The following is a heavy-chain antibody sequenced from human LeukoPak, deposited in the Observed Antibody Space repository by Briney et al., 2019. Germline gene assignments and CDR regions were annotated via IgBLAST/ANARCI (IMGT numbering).Heavy chain of an antibody. CDR3: ARPRGDSSGYYMDV. J-gene: IGHJ6*03. D-gene: IGHD3-22*01. CDR2: IYYSGST. Sequence: SETLSLTCTVSGGSISSYYWSWIRQPPGKGLEWIGYIYYSGSTNYNPSLKSRVTISVDTSKNQFSLKLSSVTAADTAVYYCARPRGDSSGYYMDVWGKGTTVTISS. V-gene: IGHV4-59*01. CDR1: GGSISSYY.